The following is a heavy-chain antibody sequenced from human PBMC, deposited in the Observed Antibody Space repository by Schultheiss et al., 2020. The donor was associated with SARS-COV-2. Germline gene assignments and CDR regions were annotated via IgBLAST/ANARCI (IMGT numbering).Heavy chain of an antibody. D-gene: IGHD6-6*01. CDR3: ARGGSPQLAEYYYYGMDV. CDR2: IYYSGST. J-gene: IGHJ6*02. CDR1: GGSISSGGYY. Sequence: SETLSLTCTVSGGSISSGGYYWSWIRQPPGKGLEWIGYIYYSGSTNYNPSLKSRVTISVDTSKNQFSLKLSSVTAADTAVYYCARGGSPQLAEYYYYGMDVWGQGTTVTVSS. V-gene: IGHV4-61*08.